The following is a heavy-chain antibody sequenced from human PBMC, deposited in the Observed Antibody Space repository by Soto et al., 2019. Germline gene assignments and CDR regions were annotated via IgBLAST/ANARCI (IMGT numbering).Heavy chain of an antibody. Sequence: QVQLVESGGGVVQPGRSLRLSCAASGFTFSSYAIHWVRQAPGKGLEWVALISYEGRNKYYADSVKGRFTISRDNSKNTLYLQMNSLRAEDTAVYYCAKAKRGAATPPFAYWGRGTLVTVSS. CDR3: AKAKRGAATPPFAY. CDR1: GFTFSSYA. V-gene: IGHV3-30*18. D-gene: IGHD5-12*01. CDR2: ISYEGRNK. J-gene: IGHJ4*02.